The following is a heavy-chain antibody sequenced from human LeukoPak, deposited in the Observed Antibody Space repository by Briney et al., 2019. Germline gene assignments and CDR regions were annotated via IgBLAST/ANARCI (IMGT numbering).Heavy chain of an antibody. CDR3: AELGITMIGGV. D-gene: IGHD3-10*02. CDR1: GFTFRSYE. J-gene: IGHJ6*04. Sequence: PGGPLRLSCAASGFTFRSYEMNWLRQSPGEGLEGVSYISSSGSTIYYADSVKGRFTISRDNAKNSLYLQMNSLRAEDTAVYYCAELGITMIGGVWGKGTTVTISS. CDR2: ISSSGSTI. V-gene: IGHV3-48*03.